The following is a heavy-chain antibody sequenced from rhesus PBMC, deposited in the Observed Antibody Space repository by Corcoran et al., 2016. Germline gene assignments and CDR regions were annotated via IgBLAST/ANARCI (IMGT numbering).Heavy chain of an antibody. J-gene: IGHJ1*01. V-gene: IGHV4-165*02. CDR2: INGVSGNT. D-gene: IGHD3-22*01. Sequence: QVQLQESGPGLVKPSETLSLTCAVSGGSISGYYWNWIRQTPGKGLEWIGSINGVSGNTAYNPSLKSRVTMSRDTSKYRFSLNLNSVTAADTAVYYCARWSGHFDFWGQGALVTVSS. CDR1: GGSISGYY. CDR3: ARWSGHFDF.